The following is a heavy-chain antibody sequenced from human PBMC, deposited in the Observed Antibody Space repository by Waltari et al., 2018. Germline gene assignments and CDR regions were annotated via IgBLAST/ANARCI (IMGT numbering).Heavy chain of an antibody. CDR3: ARDRRKYSSSSPVDY. D-gene: IGHD6-6*01. V-gene: IGHV3-33*01. CDR1: GFTFSSYG. CDR2: IWYEGSNK. J-gene: IGHJ4*02. Sequence: QVQLVESGGGVVQPGRSLSLSCAASGFTFSSYGMHWVRPAPGKGLEWVAVIWYEGSNKYYADSVKGRFTISRDNSKNTLYLQMNSLRAEDTAVYYCARDRRKYSSSSPVDYWGQGTLVTVSS.